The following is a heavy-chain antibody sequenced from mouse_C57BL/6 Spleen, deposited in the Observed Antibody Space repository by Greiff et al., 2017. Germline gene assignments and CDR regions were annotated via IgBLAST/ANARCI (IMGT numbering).Heavy chain of an antibody. Sequence: QVQLQQPGAELVKPGASVKLSCKASGYTFTSYWMHWVKQRPGQGLEWIGMIHPNSGSTNYNEKFKSKATLTVDKSSSTAYMQLSSLTSEDSAVYYCAIPDYDCSSQSLYYAMDYWGQGTSVTVSS. D-gene: IGHD1-1*01. CDR2: IHPNSGST. V-gene: IGHV1-64*01. CDR3: AIPDYDCSSQSLYYAMDY. J-gene: IGHJ4*01. CDR1: GYTFTSYW.